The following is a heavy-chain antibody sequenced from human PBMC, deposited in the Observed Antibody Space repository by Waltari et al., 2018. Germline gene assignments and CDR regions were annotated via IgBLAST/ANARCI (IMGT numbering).Heavy chain of an antibody. Sequence: QLVESGGGLVQLAESLRVSCSFSGFPFRRSWTNWVRQSPGQGLVWVARINSDGSDTSYADSVKGRFTISRDNAKNTVYLQMKSLRAEDTAVYYCARVARKTYSSPVPGRDYYYGMDVWGLGTTVTVSS. V-gene: IGHV3-74*01. D-gene: IGHD6-13*01. CDR3: ARVARKTYSSPVPGRDYYYGMDV. CDR2: INSDGSDT. J-gene: IGHJ6*02. CDR1: GFPFRRSW.